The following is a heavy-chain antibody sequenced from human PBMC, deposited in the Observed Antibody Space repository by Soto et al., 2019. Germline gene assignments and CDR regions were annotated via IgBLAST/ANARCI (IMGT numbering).Heavy chain of an antibody. CDR3: ARDPLGTAELFDY. D-gene: IGHD2-21*02. V-gene: IGHV4-30-4*01. CDR1: GGSMSSIDYY. J-gene: IGHJ4*01. Sequence: PSETLSLTCTVSGGSMSSIDYYWSWIRQPPGKGLEWIGDIYNSGRTNYNPSLKSRATLSVDTSKNQFSLKMSSVTAADTAVYYCARDPLGTAELFDYWXQGILVTVSS. CDR2: IYNSGRT.